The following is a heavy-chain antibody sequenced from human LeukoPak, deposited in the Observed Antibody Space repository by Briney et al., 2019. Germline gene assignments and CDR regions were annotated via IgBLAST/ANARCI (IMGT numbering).Heavy chain of an antibody. Sequence: SETLSLTCTVSGGSISSYYWSWIRQPPGKGLEWIGYIYYSGSTNYNPSLKSRVTISVDTSKNQFSLKLSSVTAADTAVYYCAREEDYWGQGTLVTVSS. CDR3: AREEDY. CDR1: GGSISSYY. J-gene: IGHJ4*02. CDR2: IYYSGST. V-gene: IGHV4-59*12.